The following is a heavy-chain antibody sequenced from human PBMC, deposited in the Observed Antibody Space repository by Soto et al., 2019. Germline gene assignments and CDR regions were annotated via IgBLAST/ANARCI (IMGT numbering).Heavy chain of an antibody. D-gene: IGHD1-26*01. CDR3: ARGHSGRHLFDY. Sequence: GGSLRLSCSVSGFTISSYAMHWVRQAPGKGLEYVSSISSNGGSTYYAGSVRGRFTISRDNARNSLYLHMSSLRDEDTAVYYCARGHSGRHLFDYWGRGSLVTVSS. J-gene: IGHJ4*02. CDR2: ISSNGGST. CDR1: GFTISSYA. V-gene: IGHV3-64*04.